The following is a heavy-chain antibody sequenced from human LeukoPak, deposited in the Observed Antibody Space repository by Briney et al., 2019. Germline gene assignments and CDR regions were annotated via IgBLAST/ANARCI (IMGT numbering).Heavy chain of an antibody. CDR3: VRGEETVNTPYFDF. CDR2: INCNSGCT. J-gene: IGHJ4*02. V-gene: IGHV1-2*02. Sequence: ASVKVSCKASGYTFTGYYMHWVRQAPGQGFEWMGWINCNSGCTNYAQNFQGRVTMTRDTSIRTVYMELSRLRSDDTAVYYCVRGEETVNTPYFDFWGQGTLVTVSS. D-gene: IGHD4-11*01. CDR1: GYTFTGYY.